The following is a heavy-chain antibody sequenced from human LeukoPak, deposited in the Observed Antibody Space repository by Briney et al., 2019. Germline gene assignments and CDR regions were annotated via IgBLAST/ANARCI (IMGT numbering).Heavy chain of an antibody. CDR1: GFNLNSYW. CDR3: TTFYSRLTDY. Sequence: GGSLRLSCAASGFNLNSYWISWVRQAPGKGLEWLANINQDGSEKYYVDSVKGRFTISRDNAKNSLYLQMDSLRAEDTAVYYCTTFYSRLTDYWGQGTLVTVSS. D-gene: IGHD2/OR15-2a*01. V-gene: IGHV3-7*05. J-gene: IGHJ4*02. CDR2: INQDGSEK.